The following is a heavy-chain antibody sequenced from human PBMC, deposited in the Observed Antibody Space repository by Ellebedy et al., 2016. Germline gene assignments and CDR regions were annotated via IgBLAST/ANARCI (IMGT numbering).Heavy chain of an antibody. CDR1: GFTFSSYS. V-gene: IGHV3-21*01. Sequence: LSLTCAASGFTFSSYSMNWVRQAPGKGLEWVSSISSSSSYIYYADSVKGRFTISRDNAKNSLYLQMNSLRAEDTAVYYCARDKIVVVINYYYGMDVWGQGTTVTVSS. D-gene: IGHD3-22*01. CDR2: ISSSSSYI. CDR3: ARDKIVVVINYYYGMDV. J-gene: IGHJ6*02.